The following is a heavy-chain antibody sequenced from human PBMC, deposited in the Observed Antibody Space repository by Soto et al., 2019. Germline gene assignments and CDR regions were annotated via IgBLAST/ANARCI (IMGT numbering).Heavy chain of an antibody. V-gene: IGHV3-23*01. CDR3: AKDQGSSWYEIDY. CDR2: MSGSGGST. CDR1: GFTFSNYA. Sequence: EVQLLESGGGLVQPGGSLRLSCAASGFTFSNYAVTWVRQAPAKGLEWVSTMSGSGGSTYHADSVKGRFTISRDNSKNTLYLQMNSLRAEDTAVYYCAKDQGSSWYEIDYWGQGTLVTVSS. D-gene: IGHD6-13*01. J-gene: IGHJ4*02.